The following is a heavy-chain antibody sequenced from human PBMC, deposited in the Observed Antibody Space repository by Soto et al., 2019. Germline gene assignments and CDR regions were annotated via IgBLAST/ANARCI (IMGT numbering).Heavy chain of an antibody. D-gene: IGHD3-22*01. CDR1: GFTFSSYA. CDR2: ISYDGSNK. J-gene: IGHJ4*02. Sequence: PGGSLRLSCAASGFTFSSYAMHWVRQAPGKGLEWVAVISYDGSNKYYADSVKGRFTISRDNSKNTLYLQMNSLRAEDTAVYYCARDLYDRTFDYWGQGTLVTVSS. V-gene: IGHV3-30-3*01. CDR3: ARDLYDRTFDY.